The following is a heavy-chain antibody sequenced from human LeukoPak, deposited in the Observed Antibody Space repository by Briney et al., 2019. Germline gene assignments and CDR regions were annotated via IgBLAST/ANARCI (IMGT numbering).Heavy chain of an antibody. V-gene: IGHV3-48*01. J-gene: IGHJ5*02. Sequence: GGSLRLSCAASGFTFSSYSMNWVRQAPGKGLEWVSYISSSSSTIYYADSVKGRFTISRDNAKNSLNLQMNSLRAEDTAVYYCARGGITGTYNWFDPWGQGTLVTVSS. CDR1: GFTFSSYS. D-gene: IGHD1-20*01. CDR2: ISSSSSTI. CDR3: ARGGITGTYNWFDP.